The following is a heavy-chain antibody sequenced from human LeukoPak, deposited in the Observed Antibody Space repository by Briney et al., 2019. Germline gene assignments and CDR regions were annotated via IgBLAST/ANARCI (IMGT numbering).Heavy chain of an antibody. CDR2: INPNSGGGT. D-gene: IGHD6-13*01. Sequence: ASVKVSCKASGYTFTDYYMHWVRQAPGQGLEWMGRINPNSGGGTNYAQKFQGRVTMTRDTSISTAYMELSRLRSEDTAVYYCARAPRNSSTMLDFWGQGTLVTISS. V-gene: IGHV1-2*06. J-gene: IGHJ4*02. CDR1: GYTFTDYY. CDR3: ARAPRNSSTMLDF.